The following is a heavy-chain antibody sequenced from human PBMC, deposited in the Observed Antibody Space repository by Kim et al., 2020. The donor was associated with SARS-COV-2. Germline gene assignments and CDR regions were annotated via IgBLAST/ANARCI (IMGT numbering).Heavy chain of an antibody. J-gene: IGHJ2*01. D-gene: IGHD3-22*01. CDR1: GFTFSNFG. CDR2: ITNSGGTT. Sequence: GGSLRLSCAASGFTFSNFGMTWVRQAPGKGLEWVSCITNSGGTTNYADSVKGRFTISRDNSKKTLYLQMNSLRVEDTAVYYCAKRGDSSLYPHWHFALWG. CDR3: AKRGDSSLYPHWHFAL. V-gene: IGHV3-23*01.